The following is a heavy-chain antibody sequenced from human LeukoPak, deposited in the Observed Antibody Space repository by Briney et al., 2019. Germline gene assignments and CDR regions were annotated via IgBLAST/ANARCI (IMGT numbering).Heavy chain of an antibody. D-gene: IGHD3-16*02. V-gene: IGHV3-48*03. J-gene: IGHJ4*02. CDR2: ISSSGSTI. CDR3: ARAGGGYDLLRLGELSFNY. CDR1: GFTFSSYE. Sequence: PGGSLRLSCAASGFTFSSYEMNWGRQAPGKGLEWVSYISSSGSTIYYADSVKGRFTISRDNAKNSLYLQMNSLRAEDTAVYYCARAGGGYDLLRLGELSFNYWGQGTLVTVSS.